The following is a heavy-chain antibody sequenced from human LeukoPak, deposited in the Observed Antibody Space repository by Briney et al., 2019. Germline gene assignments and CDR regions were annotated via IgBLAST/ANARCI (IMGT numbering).Heavy chain of an antibody. CDR3: ASRVTSIVGATYDAFDI. D-gene: IGHD1-26*01. CDR2: IYYSGST. V-gene: IGHV4-59*01. Sequence: SETLSLTCTVSGGSISSYYWSWIRQPPGKGLEWIGYIYYSGSTNYNPSLKSRVTISVDTSKNQFSLKLSSVTAADTAVYYCASRVTSIVGATYDAFDIWGQGTMVTVSS. J-gene: IGHJ3*02. CDR1: GGSISSYY.